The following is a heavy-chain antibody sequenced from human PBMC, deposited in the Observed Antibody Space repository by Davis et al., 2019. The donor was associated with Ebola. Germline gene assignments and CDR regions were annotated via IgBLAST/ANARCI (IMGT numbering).Heavy chain of an antibody. CDR1: GFTFSSYA. D-gene: IGHD5-18*01. V-gene: IGHV3-30-3*01. J-gene: IGHJ4*02. CDR2: ISYDGSNK. CDR3: ARDRGYSYALDC. Sequence: GGSLRLPCAASGFTFSSYAMHWVRQAPGKGLEWVAVISYDGSNKYYADSVKGRFTISRDNSKNTLYLQMNSLRAEDTAVYYCARDRGYSYALDCWGQGTLVTVSS.